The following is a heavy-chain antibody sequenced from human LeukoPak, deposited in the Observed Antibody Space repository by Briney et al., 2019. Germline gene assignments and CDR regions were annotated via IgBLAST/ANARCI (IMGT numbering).Heavy chain of an antibody. CDR2: IYHSGST. CDR1: GGSISSGAYH. D-gene: IGHD6-13*01. CDR3: ARDPARGSSWHD. V-gene: IGHV4-39*07. J-gene: IGHJ4*02. Sequence: PSETLSLTCTVSGGSISSGAYHWSWVRQAPGKGLEWIGEIYHSGSTNYNPSLKSRVTISVDKSKKQFSLKLRSVTAADTAVYYCARDPARGSSWHDWGQGTLVTVSS.